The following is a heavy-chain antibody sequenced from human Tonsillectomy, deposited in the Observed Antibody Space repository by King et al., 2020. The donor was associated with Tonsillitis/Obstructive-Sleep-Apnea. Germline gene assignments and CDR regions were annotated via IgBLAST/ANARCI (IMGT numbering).Heavy chain of an antibody. J-gene: IGHJ4*02. V-gene: IGHV3-30*04. CDR2: TSYDGSNK. CDR1: GFTFSSSA. Sequence: QLVQSGGGVVQPGRSLRLSCAASGFTFSSSAMHWVRQAPGKGLEWVAVTSYDGSNKYYADSVKGRFTISRDNSKNTLYLQMNSLRTEDTAVYYCARGDCSSTSCYIGSYYFDYWGQGTLVTVSS. D-gene: IGHD2-2*02. CDR3: ARGDCSSTSCYIGSYYFDY.